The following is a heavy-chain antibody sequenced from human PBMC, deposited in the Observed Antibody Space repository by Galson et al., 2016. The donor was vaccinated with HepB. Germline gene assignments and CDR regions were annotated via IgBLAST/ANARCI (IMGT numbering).Heavy chain of an antibody. V-gene: IGHV3-30*03. D-gene: IGHD6-13*01. CDR2: ISYDGSNE. CDR1: GVTFSDYA. J-gene: IGHJ4*02. CDR3: ARVDSAGTLDY. Sequence: SLRLSCAASGVTFSDYAMHWVRQAPGKGLEWVAVISYDGSNEFYADSVKGRFTISRDNSKNTLYLQMNSLRVEDTALYYCARVDSAGTLDYWGQGTLVTVSS.